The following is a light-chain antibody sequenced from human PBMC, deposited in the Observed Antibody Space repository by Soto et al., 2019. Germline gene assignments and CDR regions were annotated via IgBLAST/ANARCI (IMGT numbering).Light chain of an antibody. CDR3: QQSYSTPVT. J-gene: IGKJ2*01. V-gene: IGKV1-9*01. CDR2: AAS. Sequence: DIQLTQSPSFLSASVGDRVTITCRASQGISSHLVWYQQKPGKAPQLLIYAASTLQSGVPSRFSGSGSGTEFTLTISSLQPEDFAVYYCQQSYSTPVTFGQGTKLEIK. CDR1: QGISSH.